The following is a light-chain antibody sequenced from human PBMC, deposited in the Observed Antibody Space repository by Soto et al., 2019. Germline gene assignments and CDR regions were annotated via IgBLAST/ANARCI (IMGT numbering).Light chain of an antibody. V-gene: IGLV1-47*03. CDR1: SSNIGSNY. J-gene: IGLJ2*01. Sequence: QAVVTQPPSASGTPGQRVTISCSGSSSNIGSNYVYWYQQLPGTAPKLLIYRNNQRPSGVPDRFSGSKSGTSASLAISGLWSEDEADYYCAAWDDSLSVVVFGGGTKVTVL. CDR3: AAWDDSLSVVV. CDR2: RNN.